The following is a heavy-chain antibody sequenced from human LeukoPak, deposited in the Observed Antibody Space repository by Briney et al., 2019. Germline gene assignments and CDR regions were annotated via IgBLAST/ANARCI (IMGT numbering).Heavy chain of an antibody. CDR3: AKVYRYYDSSCQH. CDR2: ISGDGRST. Sequence: PGGSLRLSCAASGFTFDDYAMHWVRQAPGKGLEWVSLISGDGRSTYFADSVKGRFTISRDSSKNSLYLQMNSLRTEDTALYYCAKVYRYYDSSCQHWGQGTLVTVSS. D-gene: IGHD3-22*01. V-gene: IGHV3-43*02. J-gene: IGHJ1*01. CDR1: GFTFDDYA.